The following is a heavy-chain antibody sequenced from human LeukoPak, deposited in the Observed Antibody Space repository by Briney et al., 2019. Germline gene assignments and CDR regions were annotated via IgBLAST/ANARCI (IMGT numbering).Heavy chain of an antibody. J-gene: IGHJ1*01. V-gene: IGHV1-3*01. CDR3: ARVPLHDDSGHYYPH. CDR1: GYTFTSYG. Sequence: ASVKVSCKTSGYTFTSYGMHWVRQAPGQSLEWMGWINGGNGNTRYSEKFQGRVTIIRDTSASTAYMELSSLRSEDTAVYYCARVPLHDDSGHYYPHWGQGTLVTVSS. CDR2: INGGNGNT. D-gene: IGHD3-22*01.